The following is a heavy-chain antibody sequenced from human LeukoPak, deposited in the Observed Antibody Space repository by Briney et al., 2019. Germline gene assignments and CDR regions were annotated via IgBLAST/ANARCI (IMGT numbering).Heavy chain of an antibody. Sequence: PSETLSLTCSVSGGSISSYYWSWIRQPPGIGLEWIGYIYYTGSTNYNPSLKSRVTISVDTFKNQFSLKLSSVTAADTAVYYCARLWFGEYYYCHGMDVWGQGTTVTVSS. CDR1: GGSISSYY. CDR3: ARLWFGEYYYCHGMDV. V-gene: IGHV4-59*08. D-gene: IGHD3-10*01. J-gene: IGHJ6*02. CDR2: IYYTGST.